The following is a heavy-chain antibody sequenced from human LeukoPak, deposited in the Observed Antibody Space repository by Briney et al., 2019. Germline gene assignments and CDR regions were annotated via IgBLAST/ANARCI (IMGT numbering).Heavy chain of an antibody. V-gene: IGHV3-33*01. D-gene: IGHD3-10*01. CDR1: GFTFSSYG. CDR2: IWYDGSNK. Sequence: GRSLRLSCAASGFTFSSYGMHWVRQAPGKGLEWVAVIWYDGSNKYYTDSVKGRFTISRDNSKNTLYLQMNSLRAEDTAVYYCAREAFLGSGSYFEHYGMDVWGQGTTVTVSS. J-gene: IGHJ6*02. CDR3: AREAFLGSGSYFEHYGMDV.